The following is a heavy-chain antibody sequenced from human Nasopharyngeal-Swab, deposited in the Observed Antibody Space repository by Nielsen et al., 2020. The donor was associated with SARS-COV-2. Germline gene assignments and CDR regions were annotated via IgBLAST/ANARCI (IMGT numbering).Heavy chain of an antibody. D-gene: IGHD4-11*01. V-gene: IGHV1-18*01. CDR3: ARDLTTTVTTTYYYYGMDV. Sequence: ASVKVSCKASGYTFTSYGISWVRQAPGQGLVWMGWISAYNGNTNYAQKLQGRVTMTTDTSTSTAYMELRSLRSEDTAVYYCARDLTTTVTTTYYYYGMDVWGQGTTVTVSS. CDR2: ISAYNGNT. J-gene: IGHJ6*02. CDR1: GYTFTSYG.